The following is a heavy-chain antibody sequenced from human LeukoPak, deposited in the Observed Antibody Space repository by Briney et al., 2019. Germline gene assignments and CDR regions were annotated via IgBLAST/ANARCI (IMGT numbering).Heavy chain of an antibody. Sequence: PGGSLRLSCAGSGFTFSDYPMTWVRQAPGKGLEWVSAISGSGGSTYYADSVKGRFTISRDNSKNTLYLQMNSLRAEDTAVYYCAKGEYSSSPSFDYWGQGTLVTVSS. D-gene: IGHD6-6*01. CDR2: ISGSGGST. J-gene: IGHJ4*02. CDR1: GFTFSDYP. V-gene: IGHV3-23*01. CDR3: AKGEYSSSPSFDY.